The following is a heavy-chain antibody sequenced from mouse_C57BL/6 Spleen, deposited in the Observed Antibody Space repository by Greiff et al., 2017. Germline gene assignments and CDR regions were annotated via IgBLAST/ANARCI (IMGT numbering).Heavy chain of an antibody. CDR1: GFTFSSYG. J-gene: IGHJ2*01. CDR2: ISSGGSYT. Sequence: EVQLQESGGDLVKPGGSLKLSCAASGFTFSSYGMSWVRQTPDKRLEWVATISSGGSYTYYPDSVKGRFTISRDNAKNTLYLQMSSLKSEDTAMYYCARHGGFGSSYFDYWGQGTTLTVSS. V-gene: IGHV5-6*01. D-gene: IGHD1-1*01. CDR3: ARHGGFGSSYFDY.